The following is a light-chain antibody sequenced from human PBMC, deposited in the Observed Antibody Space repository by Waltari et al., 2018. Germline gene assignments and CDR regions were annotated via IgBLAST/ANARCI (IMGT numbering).Light chain of an antibody. CDR2: EVY. CDR3: CSYAGSNSWV. Sequence: QSALIQPASESGSPGKSITISCTGTSRNLGSYNRSSWYQPYPGKAPKVMIYEVYKRPSGVSNRFSGSKSGNTASLTISGLQAEDETDYYCCSYAGSNSWVFGGGTKVTVL. V-gene: IGLV2-23*02. CDR1: SRNLGSYNR. J-gene: IGLJ3*02.